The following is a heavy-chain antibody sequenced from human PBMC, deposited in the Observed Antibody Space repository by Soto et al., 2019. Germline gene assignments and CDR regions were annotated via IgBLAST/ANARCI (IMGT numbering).Heavy chain of an antibody. V-gene: IGHV1-69*13. J-gene: IGHJ6*02. CDR2: IIPILGTA. CDR3: ARLRVGRDGYNFDYYYGMDV. CDR1: GGTFSSYA. D-gene: IGHD1-1*01. Sequence: SVKVSCKASGGTFSSYAISWVRQAPGQGLEWMGGIIPILGTANYAQKFQGRVTITADESTSTAYMELSSLRSEDTAVYYCARLRVGRDGYNFDYYYGMDVWGQGTTVTVSS.